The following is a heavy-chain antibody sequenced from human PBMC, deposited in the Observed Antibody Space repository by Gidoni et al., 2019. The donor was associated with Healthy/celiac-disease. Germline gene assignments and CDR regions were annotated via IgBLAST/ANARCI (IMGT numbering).Heavy chain of an antibody. J-gene: IGHJ6*02. Sequence: QVQLVQSGAEVKKPGSSVKVSCKASGGTFSSYAISWVRQAPGQGLEWMGGIIPIFGTANYAQKFQGRVTITADKSTSTAYMELSSLRSEDTAVYYCARRVDTAMANYYYYGMDVWGQGTTVTVSS. CDR2: IIPIFGTA. D-gene: IGHD5-18*01. V-gene: IGHV1-69*06. CDR3: ARRVDTAMANYYYYGMDV. CDR1: GGTFSSYA.